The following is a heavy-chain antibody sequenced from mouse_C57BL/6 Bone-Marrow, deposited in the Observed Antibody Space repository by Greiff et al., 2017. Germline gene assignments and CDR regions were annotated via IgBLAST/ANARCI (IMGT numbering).Heavy chain of an antibody. Sequence: QVQLQQSGAELARPGASVKLSCKASGYTFTGYGISWVKQRTGQGLEWIGEIYPRSGSTYYNEKFKGKATLTADKSSSTAYMELRSLTSEDSAVXFCARGDDCSFEYWGQGTMLTVSS. CDR3: ARGDDCSFEY. CDR1: GYTFTGYG. V-gene: IGHV1-81*01. J-gene: IGHJ2*01. D-gene: IGHD2-4*01. CDR2: IYPRSGST.